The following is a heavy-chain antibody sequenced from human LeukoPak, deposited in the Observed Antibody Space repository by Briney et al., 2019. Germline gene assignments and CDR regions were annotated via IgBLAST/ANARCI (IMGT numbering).Heavy chain of an antibody. CDR3: ARVTNYCSGGSCYLDY. CDR2: IYYSGST. D-gene: IGHD2-15*01. V-gene: IGHV4-59*01. CDR1: GGSISSYY. J-gene: IGHJ4*02. Sequence: SETLSLTCTVSGGSISSYYWSWIRQPPGKGLEWIVYIYYSGSTNYNPSLKSRVTISVDTSKNQFSLKLSSVTAADTAVYYCARVTNYCSGGSCYLDYWGQGTLVTVSS.